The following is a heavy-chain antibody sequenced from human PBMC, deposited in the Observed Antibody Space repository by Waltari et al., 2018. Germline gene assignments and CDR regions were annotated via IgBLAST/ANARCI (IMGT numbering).Heavy chain of an antibody. V-gene: IGHV3-30*01. Sequence: QVQLVESGGGVVQPGRSLRLSCAASGFTFSGYAMHWVRQAPGKGLEWVAVISYDGGNKYYADSVKGRFTISRDNYKKTLYLQMDTLRADDTAMYFCARGVYTYYYDSSGYQRGSNFDYWGQGTLVTVSS. D-gene: IGHD3-22*01. CDR3: ARGVYTYYYDSSGYQRGSNFDY. CDR2: ISYDGGNK. J-gene: IGHJ4*02. CDR1: GFTFSGYA.